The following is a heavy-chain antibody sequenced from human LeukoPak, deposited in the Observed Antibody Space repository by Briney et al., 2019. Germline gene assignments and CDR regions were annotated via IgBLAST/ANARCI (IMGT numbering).Heavy chain of an antibody. J-gene: IGHJ4*02. CDR3: ASENYDILTGYYTHFDY. D-gene: IGHD3-9*01. CDR2: IKQDGSEG. CDR1: GFTFSRYW. V-gene: IGHV3-7*01. Sequence: GGSLRLSCAASGFTFSRYWMSWVRQAPGKGLEWVANIKQDGSEGYYVDSVKGRFTISRDNAKNSLYLQMNSLRAEDTAVYYCASENYDILTGYYTHFDYWGQGTLVTVSS.